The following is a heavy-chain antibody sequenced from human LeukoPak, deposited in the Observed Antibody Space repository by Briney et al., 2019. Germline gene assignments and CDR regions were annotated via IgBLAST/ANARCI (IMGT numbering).Heavy chain of an antibody. Sequence: GGSLRLSRAAPGFTFSTYVMSWVRQAPGKGLEWVSAISGSGGRTYYADSVKGRFTNSRDNSKNTLYLQMNSLGGDDTAVYYCAKGNWRYFDYWGQGTLVTVSS. V-gene: IGHV3-23*01. D-gene: IGHD1-1*01. CDR1: GFTFSTYV. CDR3: AKGNWRYFDY. CDR2: ISGSGGRT. J-gene: IGHJ4*02.